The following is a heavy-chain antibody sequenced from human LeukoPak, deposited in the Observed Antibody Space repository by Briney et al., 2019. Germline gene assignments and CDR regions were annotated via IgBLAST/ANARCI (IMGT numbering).Heavy chain of an antibody. Sequence: GGSLRLSCAVSGFSYSSYAMSWVRQAPGKGLEGVSTISGSGDTYYVDSVKGRFTISRDNSKNTLYLQMNSLRAEDTAVYYCAKPLLWFGELSYYFDYWGQGTLVTVSS. CDR1: GFSYSSYA. CDR3: AKPLLWFGELSYYFDY. CDR2: ISGSGDT. D-gene: IGHD3-10*01. J-gene: IGHJ4*02. V-gene: IGHV3-23*01.